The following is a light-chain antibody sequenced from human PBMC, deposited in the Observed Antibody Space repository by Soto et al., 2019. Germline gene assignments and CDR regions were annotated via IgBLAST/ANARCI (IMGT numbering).Light chain of an antibody. V-gene: IGLV1-44*01. CDR3: AAWDDSLNGHVV. J-gene: IGLJ2*01. CDR2: SHN. CDR1: SSNIGSTT. Sequence: QSVLTQPPSVSGTPGQTVTISCSGSSSNIGSTTVTWYQQLPGTAPKLLIYSHNQRPSGVPDRFSGSKSGTSASLAISGLQSEDEADYYCAAWDDSLNGHVVFGGGTKVTVL.